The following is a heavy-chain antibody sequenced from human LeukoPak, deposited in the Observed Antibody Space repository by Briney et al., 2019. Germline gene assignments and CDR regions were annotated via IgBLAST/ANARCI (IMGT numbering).Heavy chain of an antibody. D-gene: IGHD3-10*01. CDR2: INAGNGNT. CDR3: ARESGSGSYYLDY. J-gene: IGHJ4*02. Sequence: ASVKVSCKASGYTLTSYAMHWVRQAPGQRLEWMGWINAGNGNTKYSQKFQGRVTITRDTSASTAYMELSSLRSEDTAVYYCARESGSGSYYLDYWGQGTLVTVSS. V-gene: IGHV1-3*01. CDR1: GYTLTSYA.